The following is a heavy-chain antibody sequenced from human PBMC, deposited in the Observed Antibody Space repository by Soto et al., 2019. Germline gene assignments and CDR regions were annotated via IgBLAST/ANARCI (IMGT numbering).Heavy chain of an antibody. CDR1: GFIFTNYA. Sequence: LRLSCAASGFIFTNYAMNWVRQAPGKGLEWVSVIGGRGNSAYYADSVQGRFTISRDNSKNTLSLQMSSLTADDTAIYYCVREGRGSFDFWGRGXMVTVSS. D-gene: IGHD5-12*01. V-gene: IGHV3-23*01. CDR3: VREGRGSFDF. J-gene: IGHJ3*01. CDR2: IGGRGNSA.